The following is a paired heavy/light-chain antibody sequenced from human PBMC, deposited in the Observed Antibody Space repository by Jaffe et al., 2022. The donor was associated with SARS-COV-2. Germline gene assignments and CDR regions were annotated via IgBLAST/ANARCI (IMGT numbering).Heavy chain of an antibody. CDR3: AKSPYDSSGYYYHFEY. Sequence: QVQLVESGGGVVQPGRSLRLSCVASGFNFRSYGMHWVRQAPGKGLEWVADISSDGSDKHFADSVKGRFSISRDNSQNTLFLQMDSLRPQDTAAYYCAKSPYDSSGYYYHFEYWGQGALVTVSS. CDR2: ISSDGSDK. CDR1: GFNFRSYG. D-gene: IGHD3-22*01. V-gene: IGHV3-30*18. J-gene: IGHJ4*02.
Light chain of an antibody. CDR2: AAS. Sequence: DIQMTQSPSSLSASVGDSVTFSCRASQDISIWLAWYQQKPGKAPKSLIYAASTLQSGVPSRFSGSGSGTDFTLTISSLLPEDFATYYCQQYKAHPITFGRGTRLEIK. CDR3: QQYKAHPIT. CDR1: QDISIW. V-gene: IGKV1D-16*01. J-gene: IGKJ5*01.